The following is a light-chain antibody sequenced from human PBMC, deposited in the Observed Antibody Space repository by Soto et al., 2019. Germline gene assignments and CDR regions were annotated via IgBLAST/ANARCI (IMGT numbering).Light chain of an antibody. Sequence: QSALTQPPSASGIPGQRVTISCSGSSSNIGSNTVNWYQQLPGTAPKLLIYSNNQRPSGVPDRFSGSKSGTSASLAISGLQSEDEADYYCAAWDDSLNGPYVFGNGTKATVL. J-gene: IGLJ1*01. V-gene: IGLV1-44*01. CDR3: AAWDDSLNGPYV. CDR1: SSNIGSNT. CDR2: SNN.